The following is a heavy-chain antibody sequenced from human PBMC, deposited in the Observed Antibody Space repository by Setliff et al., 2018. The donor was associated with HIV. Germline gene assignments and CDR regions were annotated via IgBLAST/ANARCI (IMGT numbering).Heavy chain of an antibody. D-gene: IGHD3-10*01. CDR1: GGTFTRCA. CDR2: ITPIFGEG. CDR3: ATAGEMATIGYSYYYMDV. J-gene: IGHJ6*03. Sequence: SVKVSCKASGGTFTRCAINWVRQAPGQGLEWMGGITPIFGEGKYAQKFQGRVTITADESTSTAYMELSGLRSEDTAVYYCATAGEMATIGYSYYYMDVWGKGTTVTVSS. V-gene: IGHV1-69*13.